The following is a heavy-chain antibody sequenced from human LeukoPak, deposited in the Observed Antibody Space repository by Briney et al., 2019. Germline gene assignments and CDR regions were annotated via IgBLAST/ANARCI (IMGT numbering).Heavy chain of an antibody. D-gene: IGHD1-26*01. CDR1: GGSISSYY. CDR2: IYTSGST. V-gene: IGHV4-4*07. J-gene: IGHJ6*03. CDR3: ARGGSSPHYYYYYYMDV. Sequence: SETLSLTCTVSGGSISSYYWSWIRQPAGKGLEWIGRIYTSGSTNYNPSLKSRVTMSVDTSKNQFSLKLSSVTAADTAVYYCARGGSSPHYYYYYYMDVWGKGTTVTVSS.